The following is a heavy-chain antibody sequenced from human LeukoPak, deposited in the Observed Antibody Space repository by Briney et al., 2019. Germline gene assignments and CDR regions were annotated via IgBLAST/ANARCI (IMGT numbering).Heavy chain of an antibody. Sequence: PSETLSLTCTVSGGSITSTSHYWGWIRQPPGKDLEWIGSFHYSGSTSYNPSLRSRVTISVDKSKNQFSLKLSSVTAADTAVYYCARGNMVRDAFDIWGQGTMVTVSS. J-gene: IGHJ3*02. CDR3: ARGNMVRDAFDI. CDR1: GGSITSTSHY. V-gene: IGHV4-39*07. CDR2: FHYSGST. D-gene: IGHD3-10*01.